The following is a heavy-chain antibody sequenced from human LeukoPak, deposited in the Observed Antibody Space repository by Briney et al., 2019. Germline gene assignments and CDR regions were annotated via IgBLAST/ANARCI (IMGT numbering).Heavy chain of an antibody. J-gene: IGHJ4*02. Sequence: PGTSLRLSCAASGFTFSTYAMHWVRQAPGKGLEWVAVISYDGSNKCNADSVKGRFIISRDNSKNTLFLQMNSLRPEDTAMYYCARDRDYGGNSGGIDYWGQGTLVTVSS. D-gene: IGHD4-23*01. CDR1: GFTFSTYA. CDR2: ISYDGSNK. CDR3: ARDRDYGGNSGGIDY. V-gene: IGHV3-30*01.